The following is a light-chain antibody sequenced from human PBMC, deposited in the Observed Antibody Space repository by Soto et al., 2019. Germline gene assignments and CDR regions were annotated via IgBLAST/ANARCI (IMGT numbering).Light chain of an antibody. J-gene: IGKJ2*01. CDR1: QTIDSRY. CDR3: QQYGTSPPLYT. Sequence: EIVLTQSPGTLSLSPGDRATLSCRASQTIDSRYLAWYQQKPGQAPRLLISAASSRATGVPDRFSGSGSGTDFTLTISRLEPEDFAVYYCQQYGTSPPLYTFAQGTRREI. CDR2: AAS. V-gene: IGKV3-20*01.